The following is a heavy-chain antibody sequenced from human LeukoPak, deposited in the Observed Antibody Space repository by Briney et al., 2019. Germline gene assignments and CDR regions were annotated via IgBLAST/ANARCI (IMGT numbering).Heavy chain of an antibody. Sequence: ASVKVSCKASGYTFTGYYMHWVRQAPGQGLEWMGWINPNSGGTNYAQKLQGRVTVATDTSTSTAYMELRSLRSDDTAVYYCARYGSGSYYYYYYYMDVWGKGTTVTVSS. CDR3: ARYGSGSYYYYYYYMDV. J-gene: IGHJ6*03. V-gene: IGHV1-2*02. D-gene: IGHD3-10*01. CDR1: GYTFTGYY. CDR2: INPNSGGT.